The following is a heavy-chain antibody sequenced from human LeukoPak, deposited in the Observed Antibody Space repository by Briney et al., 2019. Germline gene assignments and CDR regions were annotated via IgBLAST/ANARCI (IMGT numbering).Heavy chain of an antibody. CDR2: IYYSGST. J-gene: IGHJ6*03. V-gene: IGHV4-59*01. Sequence: SETLSLTCTVSGGSISSYYWSWIRQPPGKGLEWIGYIYYSGSTNYNPSLKSRVTISVDTSKNQFSLKLSSVTAADTAVYYCARAAMSAYYYYMDVWGKGTTVTVSS. CDR3: ARAAMSAYYYYMDV. CDR1: GGSISSYY. D-gene: IGHD2-2*01.